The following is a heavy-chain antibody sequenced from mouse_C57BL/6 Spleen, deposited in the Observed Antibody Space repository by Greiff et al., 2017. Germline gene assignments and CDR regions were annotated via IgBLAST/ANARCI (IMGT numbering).Heavy chain of an antibody. D-gene: IGHD1-1*01. V-gene: IGHV1-52*01. Sequence: QVQLQQPGAELVRPGSSVKLSCKASGYTFTSYWMHWVKQRPIQGLEWIGNIDPSDSETHYNQKFKDKATLTVDKSSSTAYMQLSSLTSEDSAVYYCARGIIDYGSSYYFDYWGQGTTLTVSS. CDR1: GYTFTSYW. CDR3: ARGIIDYGSSYYFDY. J-gene: IGHJ2*01. CDR2: IDPSDSET.